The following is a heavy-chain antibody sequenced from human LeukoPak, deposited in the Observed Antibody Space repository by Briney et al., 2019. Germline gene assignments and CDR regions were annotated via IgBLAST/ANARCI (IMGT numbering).Heavy chain of an antibody. D-gene: IGHD2-15*01. Sequence: SETLSLTCTVSGVDIYSSTYYWACIRPPPRKGLEFTVSIYYNEATYSNRSLKSRLTISVETSTNQFSLRLNSVTAADTAVYFCARQLAAGNDAFYISGEGKMVTVSS. CDR2: IYYNEAT. V-gene: IGHV4-39*01. CDR3: ARQLAAGNDAFYI. J-gene: IGHJ3*02. CDR1: GVDIYSSTYY.